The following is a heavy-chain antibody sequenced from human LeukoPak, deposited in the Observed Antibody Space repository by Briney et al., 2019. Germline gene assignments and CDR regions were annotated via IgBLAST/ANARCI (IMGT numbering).Heavy chain of an antibody. V-gene: IGHV3-48*03. CDR1: GFTFSSYE. J-gene: IGHJ4*02. CDR2: ISSSGSTI. Sequence: PGGSLRLSCAASGFTFSSYEMNWVRQAPGKGLEWVSYISSSGSTIYYADSVKGRFTISRDNAKNSPYLQMNSLRAEDTAVYYCASGPPYYYDSSGYFYFDYWGQGTLVTVSS. CDR3: ASGPPYYYDSSGYFYFDY. D-gene: IGHD3-22*01.